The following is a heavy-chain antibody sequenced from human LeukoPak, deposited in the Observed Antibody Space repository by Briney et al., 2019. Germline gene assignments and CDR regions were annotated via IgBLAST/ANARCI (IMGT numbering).Heavy chain of an antibody. CDR2: ISYDGNYK. CDR3: AKAQGYSYAQPFDY. V-gene: IGHV3-30*18. CDR1: GFTFSSYG. Sequence: SGGSLRLSCAASGFTFSSYGMHWVRQAPGKGLEWVAVISYDGNYKYYADSVKGRFTISRDNSKNTLYLQMNSLRAEDTAIYYCAKAQGYSYAQPFDYWGQGTLVTVSS. J-gene: IGHJ4*02. D-gene: IGHD5-18*01.